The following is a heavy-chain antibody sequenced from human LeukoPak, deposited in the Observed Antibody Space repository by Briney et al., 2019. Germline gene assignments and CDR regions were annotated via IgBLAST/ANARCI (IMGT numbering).Heavy chain of an antibody. CDR1: GGSISSGGYY. CDR2: INYSGNT. CDR3: ARDGDYYDSSGSVRAFDI. V-gene: IGHV4-31*03. D-gene: IGHD3-22*01. J-gene: IGHJ3*02. Sequence: SETLSLTCTVSGGSISSGGYYWSWIRQHPGKGLEWIGYINYSGNTYYNPSLKSRVTISVDTSKNQFSLKLSSVTAADTAVYYCARDGDYYDSSGSVRAFDIWGQGTMVTVSS.